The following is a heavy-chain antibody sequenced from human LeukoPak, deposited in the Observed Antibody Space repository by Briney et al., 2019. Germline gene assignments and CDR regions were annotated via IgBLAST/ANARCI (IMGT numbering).Heavy chain of an antibody. D-gene: IGHD2-2*01. V-gene: IGHV1-18*01. Sequence: GASVKVSCKASGYTFTSYGISWVRQAPGQGPEWMGWIAVYNGDTKFLQKFQGRVTLTTDASTNTAYMELRSLTSDDTAVYYCARGPHRYCSSTSCYRFDYWGQGTLVTVSS. CDR3: ARGPHRYCSSTSCYRFDY. J-gene: IGHJ4*02. CDR1: GYTFTSYG. CDR2: IAVYNGDT.